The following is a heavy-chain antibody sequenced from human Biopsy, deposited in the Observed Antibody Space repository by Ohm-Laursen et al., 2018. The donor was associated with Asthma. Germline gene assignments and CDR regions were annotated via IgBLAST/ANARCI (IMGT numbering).Heavy chain of an antibody. CDR3: ARLADCSGGDCYSYGWFDP. Sequence: SETLSLTWTVSGGSIRSHDWTWIRLPPGKGLEYIGDVSHTGSTNYNPSLKSRVTMSLDTSKNQFSMRLTSVTPADTAVYYCARLADCSGGDCYSYGWFDPWGHGTRVTVSS. V-gene: IGHV4-59*11. D-gene: IGHD2-15*01. CDR2: VSHTGST. J-gene: IGHJ5*02. CDR1: GGSIRSHD.